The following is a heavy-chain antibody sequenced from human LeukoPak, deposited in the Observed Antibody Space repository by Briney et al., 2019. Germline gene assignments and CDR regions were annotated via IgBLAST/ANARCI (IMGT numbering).Heavy chain of an antibody. V-gene: IGHV3-74*01. CDR1: GFTLSTYW. J-gene: IGHJ3*02. D-gene: IGHD5-24*01. CDR2: ISSDGSYT. CDR3: AREGDGYNSAFDI. Sequence: PGGSLRLSCAASGFTLSTYWMHWVRQAPGKGLVWVSYISSDGSYTSYADSVKGRITISRDSAKNTLYLQMNSLRAEDTAVYYCAREGDGYNSAFDIWGQGTMVTVSS.